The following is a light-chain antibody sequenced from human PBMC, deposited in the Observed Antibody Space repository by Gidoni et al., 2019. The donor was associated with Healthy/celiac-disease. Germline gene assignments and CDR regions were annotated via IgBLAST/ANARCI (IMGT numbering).Light chain of an antibody. Sequence: QSAMTQPASVSGSPGQSITISCTGTSSDFGGYNYVSWYQQHPGKAPNLMIYDVSNRPAGVSNLFSGSKSGNTASLTISGLQAEDEADYYCSSYTSSSTLVFGGGTKLTVL. J-gene: IGLJ3*02. CDR2: DVS. CDR3: SSYTSSSTLV. CDR1: SSDFGGYNY. V-gene: IGLV2-14*01.